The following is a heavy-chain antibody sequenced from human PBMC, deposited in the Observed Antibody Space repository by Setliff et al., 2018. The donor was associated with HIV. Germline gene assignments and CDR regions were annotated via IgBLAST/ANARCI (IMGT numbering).Heavy chain of an antibody. CDR1: GYSISIGYY. Sequence: SSETLSLTCAVSGYSISIGYYWGWIRQAPGKGLEWIGNIYHSGDTSYNPSLKSRLTLSLDMSKNQFSLKVNSVTAADTAVYYCARGDVYCTNGVCYNQHYYPMDVWGQGTTVTVSS. V-gene: IGHV4-38-2*01. J-gene: IGHJ6*02. D-gene: IGHD2-8*01. CDR2: IYHSGDT. CDR3: ARGDVYCTNGVCYNQHYYPMDV.